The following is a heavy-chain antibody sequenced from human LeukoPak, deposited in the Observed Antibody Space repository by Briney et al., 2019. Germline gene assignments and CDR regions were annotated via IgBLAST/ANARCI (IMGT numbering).Heavy chain of an antibody. CDR1: GGSFSGYY. Sequence: SETLSLTRAVYGGSFSGYYWSWIRQPPGKGLEWIGEINHSGTTNYNPSLKSRVTTSVDTSKNQFSLKLSSVTAADTAVYYCARTNNVFYYFDYWGQGTRVTVSS. CDR2: INHSGTT. V-gene: IGHV4-34*01. D-gene: IGHD1/OR15-1a*01. CDR3: ARTNNVFYYFDY. J-gene: IGHJ4*02.